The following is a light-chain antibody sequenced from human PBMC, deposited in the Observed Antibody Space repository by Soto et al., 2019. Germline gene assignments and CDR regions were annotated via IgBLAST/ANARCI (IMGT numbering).Light chain of an antibody. CDR2: AES. V-gene: IGKV1-12*01. CDR1: QGISSW. CDR3: QQYYSYPRT. J-gene: IGKJ1*01. Sequence: IQITQSPSSVSASVGDRVTITCRASQGISSWLAWYQQKPGKAPKLLIYAESTLQSGVPSRLSGSGSGTDLNLTISCLQSEDFATYYCQQYYSYPRTCGQGTKVDIK.